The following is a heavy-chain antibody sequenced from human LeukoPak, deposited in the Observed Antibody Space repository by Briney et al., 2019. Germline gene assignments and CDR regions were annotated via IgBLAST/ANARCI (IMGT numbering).Heavy chain of an antibody. D-gene: IGHD1-26*01. CDR1: GYTFTGYY. CDR3: ARRGFDYSGSYFPYYYYYYMDV. V-gene: IGHV1-2*02. Sequence: ASVKVSCKASGYTFTGYYMHWVRQAPGQGLEWMGWSNPNSGGTNYAQKFQGRVTMTRDTSISTAYMELSRLRSDDTAVYYCARRGFDYSGSYFPYYYYYYMDVWGKGTTVTVSS. J-gene: IGHJ6*03. CDR2: SNPNSGGT.